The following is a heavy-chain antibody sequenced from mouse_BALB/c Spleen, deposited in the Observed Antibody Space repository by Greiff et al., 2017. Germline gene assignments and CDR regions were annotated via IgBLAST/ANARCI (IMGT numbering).Heavy chain of an antibody. CDR2: ISDGGSYT. CDR3: ARGEDLLRGAMDY. CDR1: GFTFSDYY. J-gene: IGHJ4*01. V-gene: IGHV5-4*02. D-gene: IGHD1-1*01. Sequence: DVQLVESGGGLVKPGGSLKLSCAASGFTFSDYYMYWVRQTPEKRLEWVATISDGGSYTYYPDSVKGRFTISRDNAKNNLYLQMSSLKSEDTAMYYCARGEDLLRGAMDYWGQGTSVTVSS.